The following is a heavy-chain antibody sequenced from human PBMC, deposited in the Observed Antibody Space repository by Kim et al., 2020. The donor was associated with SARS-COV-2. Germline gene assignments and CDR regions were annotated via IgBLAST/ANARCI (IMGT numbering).Heavy chain of an antibody. CDR3: HHIAGTEAFDI. J-gene: IGHJ3*02. V-gene: IGHV3-53*01. D-gene: IGHD6-13*01. Sequence: TYNADPVKGQFTISRDNSKNTLYLQMNSLRAEDTAVYYCHHIAGTEAFDIWGQGTMVTVSS. CDR2: T.